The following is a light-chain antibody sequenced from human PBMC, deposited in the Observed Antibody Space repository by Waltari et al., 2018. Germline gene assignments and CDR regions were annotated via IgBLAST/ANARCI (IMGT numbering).Light chain of an antibody. Sequence: SYVLTQPPSVSVAPGKTARITCGGNNIGSKRVHWYQQKPGQAPVLVVYDDSERPSGILERFSGSNPGNTATLTISRVEAGDEADYYCQVWDSSSDHPVFGGGTKLTVL. J-gene: IGLJ3*02. CDR1: NIGSKR. CDR3: QVWDSSSDHPV. CDR2: DDS. V-gene: IGLV3-21*03.